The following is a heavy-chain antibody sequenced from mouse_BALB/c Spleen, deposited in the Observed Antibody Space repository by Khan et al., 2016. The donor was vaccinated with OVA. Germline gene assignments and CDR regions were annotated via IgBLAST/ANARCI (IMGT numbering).Heavy chain of an antibody. CDR2: LLYSGST. D-gene: IGHD2-14*01. CDR1: GDSITSGY. Sequence: EVPLQELGPSLVKPSQTLSLTCSVTGDSITSGYWCWIRKFAGNKLEYMGYLLYSGSTYYNPSLKSRISITRNTSQNQYYLQLNSVTTEDTATYYCARSTYRYAFAYWGQGTLVTVSA. CDR3: ARSTYRYAFAY. J-gene: IGHJ3*01. V-gene: IGHV3-8*02.